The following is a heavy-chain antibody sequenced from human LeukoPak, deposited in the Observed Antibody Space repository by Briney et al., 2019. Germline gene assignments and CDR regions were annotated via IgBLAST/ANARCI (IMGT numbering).Heavy chain of an antibody. CDR1: VFTFSSYA. V-gene: IGHV3-30*04. D-gene: IGHD6-13*01. CDR2: ISYDGSNK. J-gene: IGHJ6*04. CDR3: ARENKGSSWYYYGMDV. Sequence: PGGSLRLPCAASVFTFSSYAMQGVRQAPGKGLEGVADISYDGSNKYYADSVKGRFTISRDNSKNTLYLQMNSLRAEDTAVYYCARENKGSSWYYYGMDVWGKGTTVTVSS.